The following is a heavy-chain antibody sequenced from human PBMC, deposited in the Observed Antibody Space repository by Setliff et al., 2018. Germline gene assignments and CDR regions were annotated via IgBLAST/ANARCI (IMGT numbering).Heavy chain of an antibody. CDR2: INHRGST. V-gene: IGHV4-34*01. CDR1: GGTFSDYH. J-gene: IGHJ4*02. Sequence: SETLSLTCAAYGGTFSDYHWTWIRQSPEKGREWIGEINHRGSTNYNPSLKSRFTISRDSAKNSVYLQMNSLRAEDTAVYYCARGIGTLDISRYFDYWGQGTLVTVSS. D-gene: IGHD5-12*01. CDR3: ARGIGTLDISRYFDY.